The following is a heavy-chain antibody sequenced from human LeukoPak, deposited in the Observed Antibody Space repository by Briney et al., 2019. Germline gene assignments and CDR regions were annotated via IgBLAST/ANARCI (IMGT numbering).Heavy chain of an antibody. V-gene: IGHV4-59*01. CDR1: GGSISSYY. CDR3: ARAFGADIVVVPAGFGY. CDR2: IYYSGST. D-gene: IGHD2-2*01. Sequence: PSETLSLTCTVSGGSISSYYWSWIRQPPGKGLEWIGYIYYSGSTNYNPSLKSRVTISVDTSKNQFSLKLSSVTAADTAVYYCARAFGADIVVVPAGFGYWGQGTLVTVSS. J-gene: IGHJ4*02.